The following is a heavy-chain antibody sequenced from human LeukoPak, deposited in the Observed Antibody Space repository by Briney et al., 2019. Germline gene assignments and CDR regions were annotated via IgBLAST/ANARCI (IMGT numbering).Heavy chain of an antibody. Sequence: ASVKVSCKASGYTFNDFYVHSVRQAPGQGLEWMGWINPKIADTIYAQSVRGRVTMTRDTSITTAYLELSSLRSDDTAVYYCARSLPYDNRNPHIDHWGQGTLITVSS. V-gene: IGHV1-2*02. CDR1: GYTFNDFY. J-gene: IGHJ4*02. CDR2: INPKIADT. D-gene: IGHD3-22*01. CDR3: ARSLPYDNRNPHIDH.